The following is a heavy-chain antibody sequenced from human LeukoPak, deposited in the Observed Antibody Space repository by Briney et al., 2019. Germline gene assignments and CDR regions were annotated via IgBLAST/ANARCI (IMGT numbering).Heavy chain of an antibody. Sequence: GGSLRLSCAASGFTFSNYWMSWVRQAPGKGLEWVANIKQDGSEKYYEDSVKGRFTISRDNAKNSLYLQMSGLRAEDTAVYYCARDSRALPSWGQGTLVTVSS. CDR1: GFTFSNYW. CDR3: ARDSRALPS. CDR2: IKQDGSEK. J-gene: IGHJ4*02. V-gene: IGHV3-7*01.